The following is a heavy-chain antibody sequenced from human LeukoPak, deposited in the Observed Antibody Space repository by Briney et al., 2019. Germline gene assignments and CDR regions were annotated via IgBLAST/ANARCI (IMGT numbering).Heavy chain of an antibody. CDR3: ARAYCSGGSCYDPFDY. J-gene: IGHJ4*02. CDR2: INPNSGGT. CDR1: GYTFTRYY. V-gene: IGHV1-2*02. D-gene: IGHD2-15*01. Sequence: ASAKVSCKASGYTFTRYYMHWVRQAPGQGLEWMGWINPNSGGTNYAQKFQGRVTMTRDTSISTAYMELSRLRSDDTAVYYCARAYCSGGSCYDPFDYWGQGTLVTVSS.